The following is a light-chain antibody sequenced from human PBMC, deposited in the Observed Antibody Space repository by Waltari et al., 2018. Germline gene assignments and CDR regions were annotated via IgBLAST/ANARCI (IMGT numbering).Light chain of an antibody. J-gene: IGLJ2*01. V-gene: IGLV1-47*01. CDR1: SSNLGSNS. CDR2: RNN. CDR3: AAWDDSLSGVV. Sequence: QSVLPQPPSASGTPGQRVTISCSGSSSNLGSNSVYWYQQLPGPTPQLLIYRNNQRPSGVPDRFSGSKSGTSASLAISGLRSEDEADYYCAAWDDSLSGVVFGGGTKLTVL.